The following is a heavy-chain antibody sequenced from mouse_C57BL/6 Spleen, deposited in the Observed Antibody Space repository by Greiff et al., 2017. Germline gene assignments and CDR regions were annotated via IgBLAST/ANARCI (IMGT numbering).Heavy chain of an antibody. D-gene: IGHD1-1*01. Sequence: QVQLQQPGAELVRPGSSVKLSCKASGYTFTSYWMHWVKQRPIQGLEWIGNIDPSDSETHYNQKFKDKATLTVDKSSSTAYMQLSSLTSEDSAVYYCARDPYGSPYFDYWGQGTTLTVSS. CDR2: IDPSDSET. J-gene: IGHJ2*01. CDR3: ARDPYGSPYFDY. CDR1: GYTFTSYW. V-gene: IGHV1-52*01.